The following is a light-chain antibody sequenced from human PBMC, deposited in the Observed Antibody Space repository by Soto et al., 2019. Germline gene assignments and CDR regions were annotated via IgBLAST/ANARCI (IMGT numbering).Light chain of an antibody. CDR1: QRVISNH. CDR2: ATS. CDR3: QLYGRSPKST. V-gene: IGKV3-20*01. Sequence: EIGLMQSPCTLSLSPGERATLSCRASQRVISNHFAWYQQKPGQAPRLLIYATSSRATGIPDRFTGGGALTDFTLTISRLEPEDFAVYYCQLYGRSPKSTFGQGNTLEIK. J-gene: IGKJ2*01.